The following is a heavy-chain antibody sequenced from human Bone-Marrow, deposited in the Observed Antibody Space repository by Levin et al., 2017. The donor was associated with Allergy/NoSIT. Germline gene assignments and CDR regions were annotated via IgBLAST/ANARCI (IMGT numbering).Heavy chain of an antibody. J-gene: IGHJ4*02. Sequence: GESLKISCAASGFTFGTFALTWVHQAPGKGLEWVSSISGSGTVTYYADSVRGRFTVSRDNSKSTLFLHMNSLRADDTAVYYCAKGVGAADGEFDYWGQGTLVAVSS. CDR2: ISGSGTVT. V-gene: IGHV3-23*01. D-gene: IGHD1-26*01. CDR3: AKGVGAADGEFDY. CDR1: GFTFGTFA.